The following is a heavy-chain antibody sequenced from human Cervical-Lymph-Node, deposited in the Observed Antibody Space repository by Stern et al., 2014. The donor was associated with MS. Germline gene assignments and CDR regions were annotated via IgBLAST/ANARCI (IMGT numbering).Heavy chain of an antibody. CDR3: ARGNTPLDY. CDR1: GDSISTNY. Sequence: VQLEESGPGLVRPSETLSLTCTVSGDSISTNYWSWIRQSPGKGLEWIGNIYSSGTTNYSPSLTSRVTISLDASKNQFSLQLSSVNAADTAVYFCARGNTPLDYWGQGTLVTVSS. J-gene: IGHJ4*02. CDR2: IYSSGTT. D-gene: IGHD2-2*02. V-gene: IGHV4-59*01.